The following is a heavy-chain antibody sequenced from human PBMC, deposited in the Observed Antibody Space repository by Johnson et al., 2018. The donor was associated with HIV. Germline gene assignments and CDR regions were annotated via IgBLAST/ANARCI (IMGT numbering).Heavy chain of an antibody. CDR2: IHWNGGST. CDR1: GFTFDDYG. V-gene: IGHV3-20*04. CDR3: TTDLAAVGSGAFDI. J-gene: IGHJ3*02. D-gene: IGHD6-13*01. Sequence: EVQLVESGGGVVQPGRSLRLSCAASGFTFDDYGMNWVRQAPGKGLEWVSGIHWNGGSTYYADSVKGRFTISRDNYKNTLYLQMNSLETEDTAVYYCTTDLAAVGSGAFDIWGQGTMVTVSS.